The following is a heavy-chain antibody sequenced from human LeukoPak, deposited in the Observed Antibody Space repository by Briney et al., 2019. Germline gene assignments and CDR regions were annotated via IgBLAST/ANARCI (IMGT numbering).Heavy chain of an antibody. CDR1: GFIVNTNY. J-gene: IGHJ4*02. V-gene: IGHV3-48*04. Sequence: GGSLRLSCAASGFIVNTNYMTWVRQAPGMGLEWLSYISRTSSIIHYADSVKGRFTISRDNAENSLHLQMNSLRADDTAVYYCASSNYYDISAYSDYWGQGTLVTVSS. D-gene: IGHD3-22*01. CDR3: ASSNYYDISAYSDY. CDR2: ISRTSSII.